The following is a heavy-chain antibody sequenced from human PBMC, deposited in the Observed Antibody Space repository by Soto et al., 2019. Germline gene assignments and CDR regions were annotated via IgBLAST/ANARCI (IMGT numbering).Heavy chain of an antibody. Sequence: PSETLSLTCTVSGGSISSGGYYWSWTRQHPGKGLEWIGYIYYSGSTYYNPSLKSRVTISVDTSKNQFSLKLSSVTAADTAVYYCARAGGDTAMALYYYYGMDVWGQGTTVTVS. CDR1: GGSISSGGYY. CDR2: IYYSGST. J-gene: IGHJ6*02. D-gene: IGHD5-18*01. V-gene: IGHV4-31*03. CDR3: ARAGGDTAMALYYYYGMDV.